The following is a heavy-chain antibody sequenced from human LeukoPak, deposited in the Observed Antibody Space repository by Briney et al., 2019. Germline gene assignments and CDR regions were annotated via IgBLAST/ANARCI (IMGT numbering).Heavy chain of an antibody. CDR1: GFTFSSYA. CDR3: AKGDLCGGDYYSVGWFDP. D-gene: IGHD2-21*02. J-gene: IGHJ5*02. Sequence: GGSLRLSCAASGFTFSSYAMSWVRQAPGKGLEWVSAISGSGGSTYYADSVKGRFTISRDNSKNTLYLQMNSLRAEDTAVYYCAKGDLCGGDYYSVGWFDPWGQGTLVTVSS. V-gene: IGHV3-23*01. CDR2: ISGSGGST.